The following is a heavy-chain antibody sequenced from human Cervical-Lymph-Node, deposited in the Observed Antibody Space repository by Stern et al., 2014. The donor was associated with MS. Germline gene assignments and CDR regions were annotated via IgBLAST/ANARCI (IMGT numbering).Heavy chain of an antibody. CDR1: GYPFPRYA. CDR3: ARGPLRYFDWLPMYGMDV. D-gene: IGHD3-9*01. CDR2: INAGNGNT. Sequence: QVQLVQSGAAVKKPGASVTVSSKASGYPFPRYAIHLVRQAPGQRLEWLGLINAGNGNTKYSQKFQGRVTITRDTSASTAYMELSSLRSEDTAVYYCARGPLRYFDWLPMYGMDVWGQGTTVTVSS. V-gene: IGHV1-3*01. J-gene: IGHJ6*02.